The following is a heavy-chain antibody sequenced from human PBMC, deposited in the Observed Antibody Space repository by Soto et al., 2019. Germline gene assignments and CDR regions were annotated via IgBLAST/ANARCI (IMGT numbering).Heavy chain of an antibody. CDR2: VNPSSGGT. CDR3: AREGSDDYGSCGVDV. CDR1: GFTDYY. D-gene: IGHD4-17*01. V-gene: IGHV1-2*02. Sequence: ASLKACCQASGFTDYYIHLVRQAPGQGLEWLGWVNPSSGGTNYAQKFQGRVAMTRDTFISTAYMELSRLQSDDTAVYYCAREGSDDYGSCGVDVWGQGTTVTVPS. J-gene: IGHJ6*02.